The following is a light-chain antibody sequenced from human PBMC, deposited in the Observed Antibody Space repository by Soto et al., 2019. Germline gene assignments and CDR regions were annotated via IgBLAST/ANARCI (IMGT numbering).Light chain of an antibody. Sequence: DIQMTQXPNTLXXXVGDRVTITCRASQNINNWLAWYQQKPGKAPNLLISDAFSLESGVPSRFSGSGSGTDFTLTISSLQPDDFATYYCQQYHTYPWTFGQGTKVEFK. CDR1: QNINNW. V-gene: IGKV1-5*01. CDR2: DAF. CDR3: QQYHTYPWT. J-gene: IGKJ1*01.